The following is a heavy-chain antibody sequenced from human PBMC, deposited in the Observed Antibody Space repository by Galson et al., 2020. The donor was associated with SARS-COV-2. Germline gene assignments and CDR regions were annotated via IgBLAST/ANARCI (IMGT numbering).Heavy chain of an antibody. D-gene: IGHD6-13*01. CDR1: GGSFSGYY. V-gene: IGHV4-34*01. J-gene: IGHJ5*02. Sequence: SETLSLTCAVYGGSFSGYYWSWIRQPPGKGLEWIGELNHSGSTNYNPSLKSRVTISVDTSKNQFSLKLSSVTAADTAVYYCARGRYSSSWYGRRNWFDPWGQGTLVTVSS. CDR3: ARGRYSSSWYGRRNWFDP. CDR2: LNHSGST.